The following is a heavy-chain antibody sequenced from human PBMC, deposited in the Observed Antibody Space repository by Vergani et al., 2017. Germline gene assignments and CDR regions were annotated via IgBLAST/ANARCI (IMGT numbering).Heavy chain of an antibody. J-gene: IGHJ5*02. CDR1: GGSVSSGSYY. V-gene: IGHV4-61*01. CDR3: AREGSGIAAP. Sequence: QVQLQESGPGLVKPSETLSLTCTVSGGSVSSGSYYWSWIRQPPGKGLEWIGYIYYSGRTNYNPSLKSRVTISVDTSKNQFSLKLSSVTAADTAVYYCAREGSGIAAPWGQGTLVTVSS. CDR2: IYYSGRT. D-gene: IGHD6-13*01.